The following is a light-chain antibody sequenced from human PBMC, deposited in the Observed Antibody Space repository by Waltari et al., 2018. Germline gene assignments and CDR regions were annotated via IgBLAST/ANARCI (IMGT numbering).Light chain of an antibody. CDR1: SSAVGGYNY. CDR3: SSYTSSSTPND. Sequence: QSALTQPASASGSPGQSITISCTGTSSAVGGYNYVSWYQQHPGKAPKLMIYDVSNRPSGVSNRFSGSKSGNTASLTISGLQAEDEADYYCSSYTSSSTPNDFGTGTKVTVL. CDR2: DVS. J-gene: IGLJ1*01. V-gene: IGLV2-14*03.